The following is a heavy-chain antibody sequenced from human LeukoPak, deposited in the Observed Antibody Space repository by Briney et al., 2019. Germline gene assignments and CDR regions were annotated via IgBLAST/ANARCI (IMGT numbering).Heavy chain of an antibody. CDR2: IDPNSGGT. D-gene: IGHD2-2*01. Sequence: ASVKVSCKASGYTFTGYYMHWVRQAPGQGLEWMGWIDPNSGGTNYAQKFQGRVTMTRDTSISTAYMELSRLRSDDTAVYYCARDGLEYCSSTSCLYWFDPWGQGTLVTVSS. V-gene: IGHV1-2*02. CDR3: ARDGLEYCSSTSCLYWFDP. J-gene: IGHJ5*02. CDR1: GYTFTGYY.